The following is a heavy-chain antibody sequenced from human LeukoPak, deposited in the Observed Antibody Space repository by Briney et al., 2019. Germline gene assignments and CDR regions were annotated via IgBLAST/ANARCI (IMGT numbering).Heavy chain of an antibody. V-gene: IGHV1-18*01. D-gene: IGHD1-26*01. CDR2: ISAYNGNT. CDR3: ARVEWELTDDWFDP. Sequence: ASVKVSCKASGYTFTSNGISWVRQAPGQGLEWMGWISAYNGNTNYAQKLQGRVTMTTDTSTSTAYMELRSLRSDDTAVHYCARVEWELTDDWFDPWGQGTLVTVSS. J-gene: IGHJ5*02. CDR1: GYTFTSNG.